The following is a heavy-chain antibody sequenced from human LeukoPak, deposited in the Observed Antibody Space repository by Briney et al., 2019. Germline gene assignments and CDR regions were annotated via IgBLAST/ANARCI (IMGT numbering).Heavy chain of an antibody. CDR1: GFTVSSNY. CDR2: IYSGGST. D-gene: IGHD3-22*01. Sequence: GGSLRLSCAASGFTVSSNYMSWVRQAPGKGLEWVSVIYSGGSTDYADSVKGRFTISRDNAKNSLYLQMNSLRAEDTALYYCAKAPYMLVADRVNWYFDLWGRGTLVTVSS. CDR3: AKAPYMLVADRVNWYFDL. V-gene: IGHV3-53*05. J-gene: IGHJ2*01.